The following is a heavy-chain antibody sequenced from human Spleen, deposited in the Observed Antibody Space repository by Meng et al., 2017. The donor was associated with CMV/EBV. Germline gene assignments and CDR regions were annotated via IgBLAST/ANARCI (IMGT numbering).Heavy chain of an antibody. D-gene: IGHD3-22*01. CDR2: INPNSGGT. J-gene: IGHJ5*02. Sequence: ASGYTFTGYYMHWVRQAPGQGLEWMGRINPNSGGTNSAQKFQGRVTMTRDTSISTAYMDLTGLRSDDTAVYYCARAYDSSGYNWFDPWGQGTLVTVSS. CDR3: ARAYDSSGYNWFDP. CDR1: GYTFTGYY. V-gene: IGHV1-2*06.